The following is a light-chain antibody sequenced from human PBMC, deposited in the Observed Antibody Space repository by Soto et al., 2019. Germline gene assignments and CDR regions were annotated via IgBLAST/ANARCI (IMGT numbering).Light chain of an antibody. CDR1: QSVSSY. V-gene: IGKV3-11*01. CDR3: QQRKNWPPIT. J-gene: IGKJ5*01. Sequence: EIVLTQSPATLSLSPXXXXXLXCXASQSVSSYLAWYQQKPGQAPRLLIYDASNRATGIPVRFSGSGSGTVFTLTIGSLEPEDSAVYYCQQRKNWPPITFGQGTRLEN. CDR2: DAS.